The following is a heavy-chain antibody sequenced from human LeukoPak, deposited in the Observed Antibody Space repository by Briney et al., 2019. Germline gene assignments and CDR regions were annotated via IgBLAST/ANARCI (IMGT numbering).Heavy chain of an antibody. V-gene: IGHV1-46*01. J-gene: IGHJ4*02. Sequence: ASVKVSCKASGYTFTSYGISWVRQAPGQGLEWMGIINPSGGSTSYAQKFQGRVTMTRDTSTSTVYMELSSLRSEDTAVYYCVCSHYDSDNWGQGTLVTVSS. CDR2: INPSGGST. CDR3: VCSHYDSDN. D-gene: IGHD3-22*01. CDR1: GYTFTSYG.